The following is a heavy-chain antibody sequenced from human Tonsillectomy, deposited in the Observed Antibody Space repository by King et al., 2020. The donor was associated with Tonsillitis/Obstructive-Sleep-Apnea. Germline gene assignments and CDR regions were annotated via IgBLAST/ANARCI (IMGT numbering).Heavy chain of an antibody. CDR2: INHSGST. J-gene: IGHJ4*02. CDR1: GGSFSAYY. D-gene: IGHD3-9*01. Sequence: VQLQQWGAGLLKPSETLSLTCAVYGGSFSAYYWSWIRQPPGKGLEWIGEINHSGSTKSNPSLKSRVIISLDTSKNQFSLKLSSVTAADTAVYYCARGDLLTGYYASTDFDYWGQGTLVTVSS. CDR3: ARGDLLTGYYASTDFDY. V-gene: IGHV4-34*01.